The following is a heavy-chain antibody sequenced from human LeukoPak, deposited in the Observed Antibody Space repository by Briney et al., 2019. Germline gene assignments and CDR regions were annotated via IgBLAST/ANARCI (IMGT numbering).Heavy chain of an antibody. D-gene: IGHD6-13*01. Sequence: ASVKASCKASGYTFTSYGISWVRQAPGQGLEWMGWISAYNGNTNYAQKLQGRVTMTTDTSTSTAYMELRSLRSDDTAVYYCARAPSSVWQQLVEDYYYYGMDVWGQGTTVTVSS. CDR2: ISAYNGNT. J-gene: IGHJ6*02. CDR1: GYTFTSYG. CDR3: ARAPSSVWQQLVEDYYYYGMDV. V-gene: IGHV1-18*01.